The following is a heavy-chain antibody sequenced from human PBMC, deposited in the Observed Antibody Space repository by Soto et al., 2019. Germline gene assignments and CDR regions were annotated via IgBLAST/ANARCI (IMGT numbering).Heavy chain of an antibody. CDR3: GGAPESYYDDSHASSYP. D-gene: IGHD3-16*01. V-gene: IGHV1-69*02. CDR2: IIPIIGII. CDR1: GGTFSTYT. Sequence: QVQLVQSGAEVKKPGSSVKVSCKASGGTFSTYTITWVRQAPGQGLEWMGRIIPIIGIINYAQKFQGRFTIRAEKLTGPGYREVTGWGSGDTAGYYLGGAPESYYDDSHASSYPWGQGTRVTVSS. J-gene: IGHJ5*02.